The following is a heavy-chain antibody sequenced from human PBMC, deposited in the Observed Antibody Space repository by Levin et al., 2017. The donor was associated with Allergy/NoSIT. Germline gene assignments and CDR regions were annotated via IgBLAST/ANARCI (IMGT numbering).Heavy chain of an antibody. D-gene: IGHD3-3*01. J-gene: IGHJ4*02. CDR3: AKDHGFLDTGPFDY. V-gene: IGHV3-30*18. Sequence: GESLKISCAASGFTFSSYGMHWVRQAPGKGLEWVAIISYDGSNKYYADSVKGRFTISRDNSKNTLYLQMNSLRPEDTAVYYCAKDHGFLDTGPFDYWGQGTLVTVSS. CDR2: ISYDGSNK. CDR1: GFTFSSYG.